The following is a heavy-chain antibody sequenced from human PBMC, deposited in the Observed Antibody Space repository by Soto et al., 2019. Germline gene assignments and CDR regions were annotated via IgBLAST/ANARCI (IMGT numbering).Heavy chain of an antibody. V-gene: IGHV4-31*03. CDR3: ARGDYAYYYYYMDV. CDR2: IYYSGST. J-gene: IGHJ6*03. Sequence: PSETLSLTCTVSGGSISSGGYYWSWIRQHPGKGLEWIGYIYYSGSTYYNPSLKSRVTISVDTSKNQFSLKLSSVTAADTAVYYCARGDYAYYYYYMDVWGKGTTVTVSS. D-gene: IGHD4-17*01. CDR1: GGSISSGGYY.